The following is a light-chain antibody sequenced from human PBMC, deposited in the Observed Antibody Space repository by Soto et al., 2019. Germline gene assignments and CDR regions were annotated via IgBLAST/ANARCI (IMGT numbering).Light chain of an antibody. V-gene: IGKV3-15*01. CDR3: QQYHHWHPKVT. Sequence: DIVMTQSPATLSVSPGERATLSCRASQSINTNLAWYQQKPGQAPRLLIYGASTRATVIPARFSGSGSGTEFTLTIRGLQADDFAVYYWQQYHHWHPKVTFGPGTRVDI. CDR1: QSINTN. CDR2: GAS. J-gene: IGKJ3*01.